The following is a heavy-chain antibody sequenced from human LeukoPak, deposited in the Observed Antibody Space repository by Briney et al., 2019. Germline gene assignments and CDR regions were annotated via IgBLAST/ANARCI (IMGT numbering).Heavy chain of an antibody. V-gene: IGHV1-46*01. CDR3: ARARGSDVFDM. D-gene: IGHD3-10*01. CDR1: GYTFTSYY. J-gene: IGHJ3*02. CDR2: INPSGGST. Sequence: GASVKVSCKASGYTFTSYYVHWVRQAPGQGLEWMGIINPSGGSTSYAQKFQGRVTMTRDMSTSTVYMELSSLRSEDTAVYYCARARGSDVFDMWGQGTMVSVSS.